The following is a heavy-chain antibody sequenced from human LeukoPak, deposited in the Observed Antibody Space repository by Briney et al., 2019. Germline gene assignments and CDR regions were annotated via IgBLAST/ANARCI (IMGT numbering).Heavy chain of an antibody. Sequence: PGGSLRLSCAASVFTFSDYYMNWIRQAPGKGLEWVSYISSRGDNRYYADSVKGRFTIPRDNAKNSLYLQMNSLRAEDTAVYYCARSPRNIVATNFDYWGQGTLVTVSS. CDR3: ARSPRNIVATNFDY. CDR1: VFTFSDYY. V-gene: IGHV3-11*04. D-gene: IGHD5-12*01. CDR2: ISSRGDNR. J-gene: IGHJ4*02.